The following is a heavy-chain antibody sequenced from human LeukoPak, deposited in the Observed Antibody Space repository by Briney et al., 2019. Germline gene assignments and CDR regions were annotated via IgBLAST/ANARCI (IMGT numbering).Heavy chain of an antibody. CDR2: INHSGST. J-gene: IGHJ4*02. CDR1: GGSFSGYY. D-gene: IGHD3-16*01. Sequence: SETLSLTCAAYGGSFSGYYWSWIRQPPGKGLEWIGEINHSGSTNYNPSLKSRVTISVDTSKNQFSLKLSSVTAADTAVYYCARELSLGYWGQGTLVTVSS. CDR3: ARELSLGY. V-gene: IGHV4-34*01.